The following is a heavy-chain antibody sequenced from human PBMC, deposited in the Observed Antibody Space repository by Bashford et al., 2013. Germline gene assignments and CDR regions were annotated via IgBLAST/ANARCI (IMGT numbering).Heavy chain of an antibody. CDR3: TRRPLEGGVYYYGMDV. J-gene: IGHJ6*02. Sequence: GSLRLSCAASEFTFQRYSMNWVRQAPGKGLEWVGRIRSKANSYATAYAASVKGRFTISRDDSKNTAYLQMNSLKTXDTAVYYCTRRPLEGGVYYYGMDVWGQGTTVTVSS. V-gene: IGHV3-73*01. CDR1: EFTFQRYS. D-gene: IGHD3-16*01. CDR2: IRSKANSYAT.